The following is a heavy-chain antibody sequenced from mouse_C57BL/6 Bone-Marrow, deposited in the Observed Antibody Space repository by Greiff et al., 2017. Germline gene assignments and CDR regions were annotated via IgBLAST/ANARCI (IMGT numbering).Heavy chain of an antibody. Sequence: VQLQQPGAELVKPGASVKLSCKASGYTFTNYWMHWVKQRPGQGLEWIGMMHPNGGSPDYNEKFKSEATLSVDKSSSTAYMALSSLTSEDSAVYYCARSCECDDYTMDYWGQGTSVTVSS. V-gene: IGHV1-64*01. CDR1: GYTFTNYW. CDR2: MHPNGGSP. J-gene: IGHJ4*01. CDR3: ARSCECDDYTMDY.